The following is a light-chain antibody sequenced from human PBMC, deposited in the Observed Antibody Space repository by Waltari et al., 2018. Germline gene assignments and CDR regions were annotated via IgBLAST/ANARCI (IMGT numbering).Light chain of an antibody. V-gene: IGLV6-57*04. CDR3: QSYDSTNHVV. CDR1: SGRSAGKF. CDR2: EYS. J-gene: IGLJ2*01. Sequence: NFMLTQPHSVSESPGVTVTISCTRSSGRSAGKFVQWYQQRPGSAPSVVIYEYSQRPSGVPDRFSGSIDSSSNSASLTISGLKTEDEADYYCQSYDSTNHVVFGGGTKLTVL.